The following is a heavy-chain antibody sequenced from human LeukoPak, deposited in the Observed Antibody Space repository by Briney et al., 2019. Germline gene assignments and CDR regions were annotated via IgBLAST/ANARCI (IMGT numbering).Heavy chain of an antibody. CDR3: ARFVEMATTVAGGHTRGGYYYYGMDV. D-gene: IGHD5-24*01. V-gene: IGHV4-61*02. Sequence: SETLSLTCTVSGGSISSGTYYWTWIRQPAGKGLEWIGRIYTSGSTNYNPSLKSRVTISLDTSKNQFSLKLSSVTAADTAVYYCARFVEMATTVAGGHTRGGYYYYGMDVWGQGTTVTVSS. CDR1: GGSISSGTYY. CDR2: IYTSGST. J-gene: IGHJ6*02.